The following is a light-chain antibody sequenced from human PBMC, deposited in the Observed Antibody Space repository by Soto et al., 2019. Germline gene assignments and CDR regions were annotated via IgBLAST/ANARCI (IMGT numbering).Light chain of an antibody. J-gene: IGKJ2*01. CDR1: QSVGSN. CDR2: DAS. CDR3: QQYNNWPPT. V-gene: IGKV3-15*01. Sequence: ETVMTQSPATLSVSPGEGATLSCRASQSVGSNLAWYQQKPGQAPRLLIYDASTRATGLPATFSGSGSGTEFTLTISSLQSEDFAVYYCQQYNNWPPTFGQGAKLEIK.